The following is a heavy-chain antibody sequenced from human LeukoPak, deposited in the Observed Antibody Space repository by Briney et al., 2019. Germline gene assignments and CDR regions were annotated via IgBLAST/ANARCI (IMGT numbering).Heavy chain of an antibody. CDR2: ISSSGSTI. CDR1: GFTFSIYE. J-gene: IGHJ4*02. CDR3: ARETDSTLFDY. V-gene: IGHV3-48*03. D-gene: IGHD2-2*01. Sequence: GSLRLSCAASGFTFSIYEMNWVRQAAGKGLEWLSYISSSGSTIFYADSVKGRFTISRDNAKNSLSLQMNTLRPEDTAVYYCARETDSTLFDYWGQGTLVTVSS.